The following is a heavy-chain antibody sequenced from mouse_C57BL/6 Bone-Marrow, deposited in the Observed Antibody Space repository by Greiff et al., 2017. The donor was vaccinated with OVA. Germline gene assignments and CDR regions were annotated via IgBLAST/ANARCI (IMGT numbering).Heavy chain of an antibody. V-gene: IGHV1-78*01. D-gene: IGHD1-1*01. CDR2: IYPRDGST. CDR1: GYTFTDHT. Sequence: VQGVESDAELVKPGASVKISCKVSGYTFTDHTIHWMKQRPEQGLEWIGYIYPRDGSTKYNEKFKGKATLTADKSSSTAYMQLNSLTSEDSAVYFCARPGTVGYWYFDVWGTGTTVTVSS. CDR3: ARPGTVGYWYFDV. J-gene: IGHJ1*03.